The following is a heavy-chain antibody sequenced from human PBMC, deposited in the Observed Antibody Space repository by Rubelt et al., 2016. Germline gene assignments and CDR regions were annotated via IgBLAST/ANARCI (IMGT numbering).Heavy chain of an antibody. CDR1: GGSISSSSYY. V-gene: IGHV4-39*01. CDR2: IYYSGST. D-gene: IGHD6-19*01. Sequence: QLQLQESGPGLVKPSETLSLTCTVSGGSISSSSYYWGWIRQPPGKGLEWIGSIYYSGSTYYNPSLESRVTISVDTSKNQFSRKLSSVPAADTAVYYCARQGGSSGWYPFDYWGQGTLVTVSS. J-gene: IGHJ4*02. CDR3: ARQGGSSGWYPFDY.